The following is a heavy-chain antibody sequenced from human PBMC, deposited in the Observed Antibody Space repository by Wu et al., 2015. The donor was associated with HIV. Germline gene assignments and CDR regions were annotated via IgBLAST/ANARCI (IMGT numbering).Heavy chain of an antibody. CDR1: GYSFTHYG. CDR2: ISANNGDT. J-gene: IGHJ4*02. V-gene: IGHV1-18*01. D-gene: IGHD2-15*01. Sequence: QVHLVQSGVEVKKPGASVKVSCKASGYSFTHYGIAWVRQAPGQGLEWMGWISANNGDTSYAQKFQGRVTVTTDTSTTTSYMELRSLRSDDTAVYYCARAHLDTVVVRVAPEETGYLDHWGQGTLVSVSS. CDR3: ARAHLDTVVVRVAPEETGYLDH.